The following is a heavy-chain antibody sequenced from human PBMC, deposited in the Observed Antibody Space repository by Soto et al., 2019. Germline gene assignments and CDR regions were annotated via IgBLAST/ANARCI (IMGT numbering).Heavy chain of an antibody. CDR2: ISGSGGST. V-gene: IGHV3-23*01. CDR3: ARHQKGVPAAMSYYYYGMDV. D-gene: IGHD2-2*01. Sequence: GGPLRLSCAASGFTFRSYAMSWVRQAPGKGLEWVSAISGSGGSTYYADSVKGRFTISRDNSKNTLYLQMNSLRAEDTAVYYCARHQKGVPAAMSYYYYGMDVWGQGTTVTVSS. J-gene: IGHJ6*02. CDR1: GFTFRSYA.